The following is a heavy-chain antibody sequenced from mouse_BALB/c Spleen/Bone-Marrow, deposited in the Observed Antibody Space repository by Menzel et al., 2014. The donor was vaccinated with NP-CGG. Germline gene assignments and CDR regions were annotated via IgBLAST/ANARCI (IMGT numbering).Heavy chain of an antibody. CDR1: GYSITSGYS. V-gene: IGHV3-1*02. D-gene: IGHD1-2*01. J-gene: IGHJ4*01. CDR2: IHYSGGT. Sequence: ESGPALVKPSQSLSLTCTATGYSITSGYSWHWIRQFPGNTLEWMGYIHYSGGTNYNPSLKSRISITRDTSKNQFFLQLNSVTTEDTATYYCARWNGYYAMDYWGQGTSVTVSS. CDR3: ARWNGYYAMDY.